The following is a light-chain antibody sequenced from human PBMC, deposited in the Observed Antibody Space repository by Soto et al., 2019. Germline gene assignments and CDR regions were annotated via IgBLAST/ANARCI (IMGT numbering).Light chain of an antibody. J-gene: IGLJ1*01. V-gene: IGLV3-21*02. CDR3: QVWDSSSDQVYI. CDR1: NIESKS. Sequence: SYELTQAPSLSVAPGQTARITCGGDNIESKSVHWYQQRPGQAPVLVVYDDGDRPSGIPERFSGSNFGNTAVLTISRVEAGDEADYYCQVWDSSSDQVYIFGTATKLTVL. CDR2: DDG.